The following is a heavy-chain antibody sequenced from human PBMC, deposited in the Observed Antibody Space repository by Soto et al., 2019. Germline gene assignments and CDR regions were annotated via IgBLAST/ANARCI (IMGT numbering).Heavy chain of an antibody. CDR3: ATDGDCTNGVCPAYYFDY. V-gene: IGHV1-69*12. J-gene: IGHJ4*02. D-gene: IGHD2-8*01. Sequence: QVQLVQSGAEVKKPGSSVKVSCKASGGTFSSYAISWVRQAPGQGLEWMGGLIPIFGTANYAQKFQGRVTITADESTSTAYMELSSLRSEDTAVYYCATDGDCTNGVCPAYYFDYWGQGTLVTVSS. CDR2: LIPIFGTA. CDR1: GGTFSSYA.